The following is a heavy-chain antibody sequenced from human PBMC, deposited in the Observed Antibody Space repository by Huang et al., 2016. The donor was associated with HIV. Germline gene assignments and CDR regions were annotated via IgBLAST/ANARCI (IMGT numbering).Heavy chain of an antibody. Sequence: QMQLQQRGAGLLKPSETLSLTCGVSGGSFTGNYLPLIRSAPGKGLEWIGDVNDSGATNYDPSLNGRVTISLEKSNRELALNLRSVTAADTAVYYCARQWTILEWLLGLDVWGQGTTVIVSS. CDR3: ARQWTILEWLLGLDV. CDR1: GGSFTGNY. CDR2: VNDSGAT. V-gene: IGHV4-34*02. D-gene: IGHD3-3*01. J-gene: IGHJ6*02.